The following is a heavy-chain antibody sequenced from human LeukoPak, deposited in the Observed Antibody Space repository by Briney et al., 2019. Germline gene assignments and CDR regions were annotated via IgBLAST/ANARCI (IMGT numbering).Heavy chain of an antibody. Sequence: GGSLRLSWAASGFTVSSNYMSWVRQAPGKGLEWVSVIYSGGSTYYADSVKGRFTISRDNSKNTLYLQMNSLRAEDTAVYYCARDTYGDYGDYWGQGTLVTVSS. CDR2: IYSGGST. CDR3: ARDTYGDYGDY. CDR1: GFTVSSNY. D-gene: IGHD4-17*01. V-gene: IGHV3-53*01. J-gene: IGHJ4*02.